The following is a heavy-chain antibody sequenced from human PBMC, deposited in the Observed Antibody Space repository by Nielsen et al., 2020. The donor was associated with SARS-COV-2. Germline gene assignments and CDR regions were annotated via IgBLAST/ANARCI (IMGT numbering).Heavy chain of an antibody. J-gene: IGHJ4*02. D-gene: IGHD4-17*01. CDR2: NGAIDGST. CDR1: GFPFMRYA. Sequence: GESLKISCAASGFPFMRYAMSWVRQAPGKGLEWVSSNGAIDGSTNYAESLRGRFTISRDNSKNTLYLTINSLRAEDTAMYYCAKNPSRRDYGADYWGQGTLVTVSS. V-gene: IGHV3-23*01. CDR3: AKNPSRRDYGADY.